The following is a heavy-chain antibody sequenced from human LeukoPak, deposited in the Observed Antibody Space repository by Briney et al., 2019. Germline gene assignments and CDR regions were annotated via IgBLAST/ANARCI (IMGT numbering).Heavy chain of an antibody. Sequence: WASVKVSCKASGYTFTSYGISWVRQAPGQGLEWMGWISAYNGNTNYAQKLQGRVTMTTDTSTSTAYMELRSLRSDDTAVYYCARGPSVYDILTGYNWFDPWGQGTLVTVSS. V-gene: IGHV1-18*01. CDR2: ISAYNGNT. J-gene: IGHJ5*02. D-gene: IGHD3-9*01. CDR3: ARGPSVYDILTGYNWFDP. CDR1: GYTFTSYG.